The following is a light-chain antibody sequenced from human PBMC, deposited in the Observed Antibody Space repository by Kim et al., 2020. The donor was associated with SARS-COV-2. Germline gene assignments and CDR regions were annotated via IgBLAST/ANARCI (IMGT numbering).Light chain of an antibody. CDR1: QSMSAGY. CDR3: HHLSSSPYYS. CDR2: ATS. J-gene: IGKJ2*03. Sequence: SPGERATLACRASQSMSAGYLTWYQQKPGQAPRLLMYATSTRATGIPDRFTGSKSGTDFILTINRLESEDSAIYYCHHLSSSPYYSFGQGTKLEI. V-gene: IGKV3-20*01.